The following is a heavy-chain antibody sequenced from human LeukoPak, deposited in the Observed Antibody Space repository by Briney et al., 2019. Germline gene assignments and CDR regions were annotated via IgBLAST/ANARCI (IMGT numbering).Heavy chain of an antibody. CDR3: AKGGKTIMCPTSCYDY. CDR2: ISGSGGSP. Sequence: GGSLRLSCAASGFTFSDYYMSWIRQAPGRGLEWVSVISGSGGSPGYTDSVKGRFTISRDNSKNTLYLQMNSLRAEDTAVYYCAKGGKTIMCPTSCYDYWGQGTLVTVSS. J-gene: IGHJ4*02. CDR1: GFTFSDYY. D-gene: IGHD2-2*01. V-gene: IGHV3-23*01.